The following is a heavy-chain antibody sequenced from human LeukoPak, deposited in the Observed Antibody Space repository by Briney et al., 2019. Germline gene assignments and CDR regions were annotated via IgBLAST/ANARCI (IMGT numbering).Heavy chain of an antibody. J-gene: IGHJ4*02. CDR1: GFTFSSYG. D-gene: IGHD2-8*01. V-gene: IGHV3-33*01. CDR2: IWYDGSNK. Sequence: PGGSLRLSCAASGFTFSSYGMHWVRQAPGKGLERVAVIWYDGSNKYYADSVKGRFTISRDNSKNTLYLQMDSLRAEDTAVYYCARGRWDIVLMVYAILDYWGQGTLVTVSS. CDR3: ARGRWDIVLMVYAILDY.